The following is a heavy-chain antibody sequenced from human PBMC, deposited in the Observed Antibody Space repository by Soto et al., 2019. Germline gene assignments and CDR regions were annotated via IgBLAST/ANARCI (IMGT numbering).Heavy chain of an antibody. V-gene: IGHV4-34*01. J-gene: IGHJ6*02. D-gene: IGHD2-2*01. CDR3: ARGVYCSTTSCYWGMDV. CDR2: INHSGST. Sequence: PSETLSLTCAVYGGSLSGYYWSWIRQPPGKGLEWIGEINHSGSTNYNPSLKSRVTISLDTPTNQFSLRLSSVTAADTAVYYCARGVYCSTTSCYWGMDVWGQGTTVTVPS. CDR1: GGSLSGYY.